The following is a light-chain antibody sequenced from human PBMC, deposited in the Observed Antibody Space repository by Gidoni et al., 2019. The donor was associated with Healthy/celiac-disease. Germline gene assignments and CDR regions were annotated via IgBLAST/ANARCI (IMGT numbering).Light chain of an antibody. Sequence: SYEPTQPPSVSVAPGQTASITCSGVKLGDNYACCYQQKPGQSPVLVIYQDSKRPSGIPERFSGSISGNTATLTISGTQAMDEADYYCQAWDSSTVVFGGGTKLTVL. CDR2: QDS. CDR1: KLGDNY. CDR3: QAWDSSTVV. V-gene: IGLV3-1*01. J-gene: IGLJ2*01.